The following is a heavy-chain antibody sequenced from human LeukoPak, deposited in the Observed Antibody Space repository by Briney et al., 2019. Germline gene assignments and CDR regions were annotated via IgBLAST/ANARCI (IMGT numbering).Heavy chain of an antibody. J-gene: IGHJ4*02. CDR2: VYHTGAS. V-gene: IGHV4-59*01. Sequence: SETLSLTCSVSGASINNYYWTRIRQPPGKGLEWIGYVYHTGASGYHPSLKSRVAMSLDTSKNQVSLNLRSVTAADTAVYFCTRVVNGGHFDYWGQGTLVTVSS. D-gene: IGHD2-8*01. CDR1: GASINNYY. CDR3: TRVVNGGHFDY.